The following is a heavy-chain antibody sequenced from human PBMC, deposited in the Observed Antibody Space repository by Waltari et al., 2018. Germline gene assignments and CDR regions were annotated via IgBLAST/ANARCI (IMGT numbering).Heavy chain of an antibody. Sequence: EVQLVESGGGLVRPGGSLRLSCAASGFTFNTYWMHWVRQAPGKGLVWVARINSEGSLISYAASVKGRFTISRDNAKNTLYLQMNSLRAEDTAVYYCARDSYDAFDIWGQGTMVTVSS. CDR2: INSEGSLI. J-gene: IGHJ3*02. CDR3: ARDSYDAFDI. V-gene: IGHV3-74*01. CDR1: GFTFNTYW.